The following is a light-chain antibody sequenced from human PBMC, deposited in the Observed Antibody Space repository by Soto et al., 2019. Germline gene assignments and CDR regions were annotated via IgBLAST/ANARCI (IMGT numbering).Light chain of an antibody. CDR3: QQYGSSPRT. CDR1: QSVSSY. Sequence: EIVLTQSPGTLSLSPGERATLSCRASQSVSSYLAWYQQKPGQAPRLLIYGASSRATGIPDRLSGSGSGTHFTLSISRLEPEDFAVYYCQQYGSSPRTFGPGTKVDIK. CDR2: GAS. J-gene: IGKJ3*01. V-gene: IGKV3-20*01.